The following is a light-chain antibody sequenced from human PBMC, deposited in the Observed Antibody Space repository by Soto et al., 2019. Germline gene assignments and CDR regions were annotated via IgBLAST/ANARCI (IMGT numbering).Light chain of an antibody. J-gene: IGKJ1*01. CDR3: QQYNSYPWT. CDR2: KAS. V-gene: IGKV1-5*03. CDR1: QSISNW. Sequence: DIQMTQSPSTLSASVGDRVTITCRASQSISNWLAWYQQKPGKAPKLLIYKASSLESGVPSRFSGSGSGTELTLTISSLQPDDFETYYCQQYNSYPWTFGQGTKVEIK.